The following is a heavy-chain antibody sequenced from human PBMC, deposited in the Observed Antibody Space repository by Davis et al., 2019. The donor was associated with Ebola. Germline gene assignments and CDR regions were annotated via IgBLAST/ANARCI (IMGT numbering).Heavy chain of an antibody. CDR2: ISSSSSYI. D-gene: IGHD3-10*01. CDR3: ANGLLWFGELLSSDQNYFDY. CDR1: GFTFSSYS. J-gene: IGHJ4*02. V-gene: IGHV3-21*01. Sequence: GGSLRLSCAASGFTFSSYSMNWVRQAPGKGLEWVSSISSSSSYIYYADSVKGRFTISRDNAKNSLYLQMNSLRAEDTAVYYCANGLLWFGELLSSDQNYFDYWGQGTLVTVSS.